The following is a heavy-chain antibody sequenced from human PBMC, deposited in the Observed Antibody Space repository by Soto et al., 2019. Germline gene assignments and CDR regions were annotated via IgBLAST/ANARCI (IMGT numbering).Heavy chain of an antibody. CDR1: GFTFSSYG. CDR3: AKDARGGVAATQYPTY. D-gene: IGHD2-15*01. Sequence: GGSLRLSCAASGFTFSSYGMHWVRQAPGKGLEWVAVISYDGSNKYYADSVKGRFAISRDNSKNTLYLQRNSLRAEDTSVYYCAKDARGGVAATQYPTYWGQGTLVTVSS. J-gene: IGHJ4*02. V-gene: IGHV3-30*18. CDR2: ISYDGSNK.